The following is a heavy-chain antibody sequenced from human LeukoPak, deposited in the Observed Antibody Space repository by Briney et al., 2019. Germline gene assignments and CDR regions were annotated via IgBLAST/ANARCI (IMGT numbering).Heavy chain of an antibody. CDR1: GGSISSSSYY. D-gene: IGHD3-22*01. CDR2: IYYSGST. V-gene: IGHV4-39*07. J-gene: IGHJ4*02. CDR3: ARDSHYYDSSGDY. Sequence: PSETLSLTCTVSGGSISSSSYYWGWIRQPPGKGLEWIGSIYYSGSTYYNPSLKSRVTISVDTSKNQFSLKLSSVTAADTAVYYCARDSHYYDSSGDYWGQGTLVTVSS.